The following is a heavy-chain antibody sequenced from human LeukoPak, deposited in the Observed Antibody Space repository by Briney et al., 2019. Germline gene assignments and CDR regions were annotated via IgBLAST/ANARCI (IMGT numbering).Heavy chain of an antibody. CDR2: ISSSSSYI. D-gene: IGHD3-9*01. J-gene: IGHJ4*02. CDR3: ARDPHTSYDILTGYFDY. Sequence: GGSLRLPCAASGFTFSSYSMNWVRQAPGKGLEWVSSISSSSSYIYYADSVKGRFTISRDNAKNSLYLQMNSLRAEDTAVYYCARDPHTSYDILTGYFDYWGQGTLVTVSS. CDR1: GFTFSSYS. V-gene: IGHV3-21*01.